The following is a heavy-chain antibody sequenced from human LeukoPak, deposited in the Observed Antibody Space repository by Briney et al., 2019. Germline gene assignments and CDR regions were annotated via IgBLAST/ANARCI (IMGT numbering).Heavy chain of an antibody. Sequence: PSETLSLTCAAYGGSFSGYYWSWIRQPPGKGLEWIGEINHSGSTNYNPSLKSRVTISVDTSKNQFSLKLSSVIAADTAVFYCARGLFSGTYLDYWGQGTLVSVSS. V-gene: IGHV4-34*01. CDR2: INHSGST. CDR3: ARGLFSGTYLDY. J-gene: IGHJ4*02. CDR1: GGSFSGYY. D-gene: IGHD3-10*01.